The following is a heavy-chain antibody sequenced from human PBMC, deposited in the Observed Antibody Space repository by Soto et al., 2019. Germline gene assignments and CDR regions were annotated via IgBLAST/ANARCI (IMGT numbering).Heavy chain of an antibody. CDR1: GFSFSSYS. Sequence: SLRLSCAASGFSFSSYSMSWIRQAPGKGLEWLAHIHENGHFKFYVDSVKGRFTISRDDALNSLYLQMNSLRAEDTAMYYCARDEGVPINYRFDYWGQGTLVTVS. J-gene: IGHJ4*02. CDR2: IHENGHFK. D-gene: IGHD4-4*01. CDR3: ARDEGVPINYRFDY. V-gene: IGHV3-7*03.